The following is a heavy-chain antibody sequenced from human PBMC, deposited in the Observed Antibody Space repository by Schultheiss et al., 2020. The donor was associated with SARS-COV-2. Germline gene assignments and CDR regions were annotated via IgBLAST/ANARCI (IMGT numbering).Heavy chain of an antibody. V-gene: IGHV3-48*03. D-gene: IGHD3-16*02. CDR2: ISSSSATI. CDR3: ARARWDWGSYRMGAFDI. J-gene: IGHJ3*02. Sequence: GESLKISCAASGFTFANYEMNWVRQAPGKGLEWISFISSSSATIHYADSVKGRFTISRDNAKNSLYLQMNSLRAEDTAVYYCARARWDWGSYRMGAFDIWGQGTMVTVSS. CDR1: GFTFANYE.